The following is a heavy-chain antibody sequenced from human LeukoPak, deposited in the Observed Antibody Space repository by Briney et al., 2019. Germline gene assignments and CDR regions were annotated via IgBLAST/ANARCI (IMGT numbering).Heavy chain of an antibody. CDR2: INPNSGGT. CDR3: ARDQPNYDFWSGNFDY. V-gene: IGHV1-2*02. CDR1: GYTFTSYG. J-gene: IGHJ4*02. D-gene: IGHD3-3*01. Sequence: GASVKVSCKASGYTFTSYGISWVRQAPGQGLEWMGWINPNSGGTNYAQKFQGRVTMTRDTSISTAYMELSRLRSDDTAVYYCARDQPNYDFWSGNFDYWGQGTLVTVSS.